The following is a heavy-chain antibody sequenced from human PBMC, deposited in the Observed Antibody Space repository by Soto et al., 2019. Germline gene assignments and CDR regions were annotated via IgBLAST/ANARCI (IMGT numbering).Heavy chain of an antibody. CDR1: GGAVTSNTYY. CDR2: LYNGVNT. CDR3: LSTNPDSQLCDYVT. V-gene: IGHV4-39*03. Sequence: QVHESGPGLVRPSETLSLTCTVSGGAVTSNTYYWAWIRQPPGKKLEVIGTLYNGVNTYYNPPLSRRATTTVAWSMPQSSLWLSFMSAAVTAVYSYLSTNPDSQLCDYVTWGQRTWVNVSS. D-gene: IGHD2-2*01. J-gene: IGHJ3*01.